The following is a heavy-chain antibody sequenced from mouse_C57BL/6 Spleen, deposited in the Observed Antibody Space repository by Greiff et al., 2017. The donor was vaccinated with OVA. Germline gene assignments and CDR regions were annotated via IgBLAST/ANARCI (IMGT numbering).Heavy chain of an antibody. D-gene: IGHD2-4*01. V-gene: IGHV1-61*01. CDR3: ARRGITKRYYFDY. Sequence: QVHVKQPGAELVRPGSSVKLSCKASGYTFTSYWMDWVKQRPGQGLEWIGNIYPSDSETHYNQKFKDKATLTVDKSSSTAYMQLSSLTSEDSAVYYCARRGITKRYYFDYWGQGTTLTVSS. J-gene: IGHJ2*01. CDR2: IYPSDSET. CDR1: GYTFTSYW.